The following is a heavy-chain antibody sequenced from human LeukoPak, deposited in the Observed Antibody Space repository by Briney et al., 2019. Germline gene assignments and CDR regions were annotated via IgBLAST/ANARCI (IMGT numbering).Heavy chain of an antibody. V-gene: IGHV1-18*01. CDR2: ISTGNSNT. D-gene: IGHD2-15*01. Sequence: ASVKVSCKASGDTFIRYGISWVRQAPGQGLEWMGWISTGNSNTNYGQKFQGRVTMTTDTSTGTDYMELRSLRSDDTAMYYCARTEVAAYYYHYYMDVWGKGTTVTISS. CDR1: GDTFIRYG. J-gene: IGHJ6*03. CDR3: ARTEVAAYYYHYYMDV.